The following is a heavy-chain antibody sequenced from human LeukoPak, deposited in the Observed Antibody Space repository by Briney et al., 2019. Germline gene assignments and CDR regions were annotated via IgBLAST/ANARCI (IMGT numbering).Heavy chain of an antibody. J-gene: IGHJ3*02. V-gene: IGHV1-2*02. Sequence: ASVKVSCTASGYTFTGYYMHWVRQAPGQGLEWMGWINPNSGGTNYAQKFQGRVTMTRDTSNSTAYMELSRLRSDDTAVYYCARGYGSGSAIDAFDIWGQGTMVTVSS. CDR2: INPNSGGT. CDR3: ARGYGSGSAIDAFDI. D-gene: IGHD3-10*01. CDR1: GYTFTGYY.